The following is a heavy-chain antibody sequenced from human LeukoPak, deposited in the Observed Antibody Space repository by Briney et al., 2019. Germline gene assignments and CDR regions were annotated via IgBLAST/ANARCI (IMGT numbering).Heavy chain of an antibody. V-gene: IGHV1-69*01. Sequence: SVKVSCKASGGTFSSYAISWVRQAPGQGLEWMGGIIPIFGTANYAQKFQGRVTITADESTSTAYMELSSLRSEDTAVYYCAVIAAAAATNFDYWGQETLVAVSS. CDR3: AVIAAAAATNFDY. D-gene: IGHD6-13*01. CDR2: IIPIFGTA. J-gene: IGHJ4*02. CDR1: GGTFSSYA.